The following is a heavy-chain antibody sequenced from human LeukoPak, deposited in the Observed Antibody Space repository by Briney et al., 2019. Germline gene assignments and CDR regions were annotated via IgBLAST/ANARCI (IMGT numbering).Heavy chain of an antibody. V-gene: IGHV3-53*04. CDR2: IYSGGST. CDR3: ARVVGATLFDY. D-gene: IGHD1-26*01. CDR1: GFTVSSNY. Sequence: GGSLRLSCAASGFTVSSNYMSWVRQAPGKGLEWVSVIYSGGSTDYADSVKGRFTISRHNSKNTLYLQMNSLRAEDTAVYYCARVVGATLFDYWGQGTLVTVSS. J-gene: IGHJ4*02.